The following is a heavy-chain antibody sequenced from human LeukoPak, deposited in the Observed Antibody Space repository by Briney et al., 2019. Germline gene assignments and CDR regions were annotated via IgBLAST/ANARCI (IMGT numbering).Heavy chain of an antibody. V-gene: IGHV3-23*01. CDR3: ARDHSGTFDIDY. Sequence: GASLRLSCAASGFTFSNYAMGWVRQAPGKGLEWVSAISRSGGSTYYADSVKGRFTISRDISKNTLYLQMNTLRADDTAVYYCARDHSGTFDIDYWGQGTLVTVSS. CDR1: GFTFSNYA. J-gene: IGHJ4*02. D-gene: IGHD1-26*01. CDR2: ISRSGGST.